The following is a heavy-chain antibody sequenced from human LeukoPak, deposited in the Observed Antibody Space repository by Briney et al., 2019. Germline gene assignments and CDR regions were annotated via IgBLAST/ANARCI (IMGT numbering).Heavy chain of an antibody. D-gene: IGHD3-22*01. CDR2: IYTSGST. V-gene: IGHV4-4*07. CDR1: GGSISSYY. Sequence: PSETLSPTCAVSGGSISSYYWSWIRQPAGKGLEWIGRIYTSGSTNYNPSLKSRVTMSVDTSKNQFSLKLSSVTAADTAVYYCARDQYYYDSSGYYLLDPWGQGTLVTVSS. J-gene: IGHJ5*02. CDR3: ARDQYYYDSSGYYLLDP.